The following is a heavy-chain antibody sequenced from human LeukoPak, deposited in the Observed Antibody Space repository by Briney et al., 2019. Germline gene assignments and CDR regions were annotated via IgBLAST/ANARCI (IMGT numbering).Heavy chain of an antibody. CDR2: ISSSSSYI. D-gene: IGHD3-22*01. CDR1: GFTFSSYS. Sequence: GGSLRLSCAASGFTFSSYSMNWVRQAPGKGLEWVSSISSSSSYIYYADSVKGRFTISRDNAKNSLYLQMNSLRAEDTAVYYCAREVDYYDTTGGFDYWGQGTLVTVSS. V-gene: IGHV3-21*01. CDR3: AREVDYYDTTGGFDY. J-gene: IGHJ4*02.